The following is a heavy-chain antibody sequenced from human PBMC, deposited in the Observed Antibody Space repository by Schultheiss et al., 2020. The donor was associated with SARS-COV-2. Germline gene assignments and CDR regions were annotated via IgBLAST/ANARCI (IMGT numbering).Heavy chain of an antibody. Sequence: SETLSLTCTVSGGSISSSSYYWGWIRQPPGKGLEWIGEINHSGSTNYNPSLKSRVTISLDTSKNQFSLRLNSVTTADTAVYYCASVNRNYGDYGGYFDYWGQGTLVTVSS. CDR1: GGSISSSSYY. CDR3: ASVNRNYGDYGGYFDY. CDR2: INHSGST. D-gene: IGHD4-17*01. V-gene: IGHV4-39*07. J-gene: IGHJ4*02.